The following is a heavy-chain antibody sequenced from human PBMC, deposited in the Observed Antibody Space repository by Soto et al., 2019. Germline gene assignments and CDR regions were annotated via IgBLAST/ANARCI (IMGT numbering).Heavy chain of an antibody. V-gene: IGHV4-31*03. Sequence: QVQLQESGPGLVKPSQTLSLTCTVSGGSISSGGYYWNWIRQHPGKGLEWIGYIYYIGSTYYNPFPKSRVTISLDTSKNQFSLKLSSVTAADSAVYYCARSVFPWGQGTLVTVSS. CDR3: ARSVFP. CDR1: GGSISSGGYY. J-gene: IGHJ5*02. CDR2: IYYIGST.